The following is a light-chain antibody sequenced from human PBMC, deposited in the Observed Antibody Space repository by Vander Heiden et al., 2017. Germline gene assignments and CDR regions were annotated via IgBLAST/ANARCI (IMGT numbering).Light chain of an antibody. Sequence: QSVLTQPPSASATPGQRVTISCSGSSSNIGSNYVYWYQQLPGTAPKLFIYSNNQRPSGVPDRFSGSKSGTSASLAISGLRSEDEADYYCAAWDDSLSASGVFGGGTKLTVL. V-gene: IGLV1-47*02. CDR2: SNN. CDR1: SSNIGSNY. J-gene: IGLJ3*02. CDR3: AAWDDSLSASGV.